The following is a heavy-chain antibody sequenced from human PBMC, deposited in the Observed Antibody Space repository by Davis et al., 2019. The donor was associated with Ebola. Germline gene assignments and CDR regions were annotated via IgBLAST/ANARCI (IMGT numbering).Heavy chain of an antibody. V-gene: IGHV1-69*01. D-gene: IGHD2-21*02. CDR1: GYSFTSYW. CDR3: ARDLVVTATDY. Sequence: KISCETSGYSFTSYWIGWVRQAPGQGLEWMGGIIPIFGTANYAQKFQGRVTITADESTSTAYMELSSLRSDDTAVYYCARDLVVTATDYWGQGTLVTVSS. CDR2: IIPIFGTA. J-gene: IGHJ4*02.